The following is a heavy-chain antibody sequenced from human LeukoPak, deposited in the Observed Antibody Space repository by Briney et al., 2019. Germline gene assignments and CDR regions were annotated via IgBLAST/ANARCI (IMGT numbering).Heavy chain of an antibody. CDR1: GFTFSSYG. CDR3: AKDPNYYDSSGPLDY. D-gene: IGHD3-22*01. J-gene: IGHJ4*02. Sequence: PGGSLRLSCAASGFTFSSYGMHWVRQAPGKGLEWVAFIRYDGSNKYYADSVKGRFTISGDNSKNTLYLQMNSLRAEDTAVYYCAKDPNYYDSSGPLDYWGQGTLVTVSS. V-gene: IGHV3-30*02. CDR2: IRYDGSNK.